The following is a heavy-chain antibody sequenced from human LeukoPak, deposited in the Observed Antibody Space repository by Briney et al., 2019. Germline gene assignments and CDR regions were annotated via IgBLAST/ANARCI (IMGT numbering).Heavy chain of an antibody. D-gene: IGHD3-9*01. J-gene: IGHJ5*02. Sequence: ASVKVSCKASGYTFTGYYMHWVRQAPGRGLEWMGWINPNSGGTNYAQKFQGRVTMTRDTSISTAYMELSRLRSDDTAVYYCARGLGRRGLRYFDWFVFDPWGQGTLVTVSS. CDR2: INPNSGGT. CDR1: GYTFTGYY. CDR3: ARGLGRRGLRYFDWFVFDP. V-gene: IGHV1-2*02.